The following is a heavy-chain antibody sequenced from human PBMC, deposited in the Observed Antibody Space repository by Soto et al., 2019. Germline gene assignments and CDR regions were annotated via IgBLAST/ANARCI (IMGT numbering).Heavy chain of an antibody. Sequence: SETLSLTCTVSGGSISSDGYYWSWIRQHPGKGLEWIGYIYYSGSTYYNPSLKSRVTISVDTSKNQFSLKLTSVTAADTAVYYCAREGGSYDSGGYLIRGAFDIWGQGTMVTVSS. CDR3: AREGGSYDSGGYLIRGAFDI. V-gene: IGHV4-31*03. J-gene: IGHJ3*02. CDR1: GGSISSDGYY. CDR2: IYYSGST. D-gene: IGHD3-22*01.